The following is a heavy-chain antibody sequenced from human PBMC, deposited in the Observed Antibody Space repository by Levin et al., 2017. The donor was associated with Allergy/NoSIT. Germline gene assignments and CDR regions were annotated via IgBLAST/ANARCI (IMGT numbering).Heavy chain of an antibody. D-gene: IGHD1-1*01. CDR3: ATPAGGTTGTTFEKWDAFDI. V-gene: IGHV1-46*01. J-gene: IGHJ3*02. CDR2: INPSGGST. CDR1: GYTFTSYY. Sequence: ASVKVSCKASGYTFTSYYMHWVRQAPGQGLEWMGIINPSGGSTSYAQKFQGRVTMTRDTSTSTVYMELSSLRSEDTAVYYCATPAGGTTGTTFEKWDAFDIWGQGTMVTVSS.